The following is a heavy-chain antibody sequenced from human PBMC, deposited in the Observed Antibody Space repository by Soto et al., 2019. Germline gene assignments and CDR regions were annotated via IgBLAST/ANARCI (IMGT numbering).Heavy chain of an antibody. CDR1: GFTFSNYW. Sequence: EVQLVESGGGLVQPGGSLRLSCAASGFTFSNYWIHWVRQVPGKGLVWVSRVNSDGTSTSYADFVKGRFTITRDNDKNTVYLQMDNLGADDTAVYYCTRGGTTTTYWGLFSYWGQGALVAVSS. D-gene: IGHD7-27*01. J-gene: IGHJ4*02. CDR3: TRGGTTTTYWGLFSY. V-gene: IGHV3-74*03. CDR2: VNSDGTST.